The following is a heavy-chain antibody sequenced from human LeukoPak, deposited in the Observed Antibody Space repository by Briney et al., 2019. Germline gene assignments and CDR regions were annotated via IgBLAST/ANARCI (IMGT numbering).Heavy chain of an antibody. CDR1: GGSISSYY. Sequence: SETLSLTCTVSGGSISSYYWSWIRHPPGNGLEWIGYIYYSGSTNYNPSLKSRVTISVDTSKNQFSLKLSSVPDADTAVYYCASAPKYSGRLTFDCRGQGTLVTVSS. D-gene: IGHD1-26*01. V-gene: IGHV4-59*01. J-gene: IGHJ4*02. CDR3: ASAPKYSGRLTFDC. CDR2: IYYSGST.